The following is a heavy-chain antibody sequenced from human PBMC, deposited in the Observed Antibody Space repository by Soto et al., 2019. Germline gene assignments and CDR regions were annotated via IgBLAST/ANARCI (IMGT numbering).Heavy chain of an antibody. Sequence: EVQLVESGGGSVQPGGSLRLSCAASGFSFSDYYMDWVRQAPGKGLEWLARSRNKAKSYTTEYAASVIGRFTISRDDSRNSLYLQMSGLKTEDSAIYYCARSPLAVTGPSSSEFRYNMDVWGLGTTVTVSS. CDR1: GFSFSDYY. J-gene: IGHJ6*02. CDR3: ARSPLAVTGPSSSEFRYNMDV. CDR2: SRNKAKSYTT. V-gene: IGHV3-72*01. D-gene: IGHD6-19*01.